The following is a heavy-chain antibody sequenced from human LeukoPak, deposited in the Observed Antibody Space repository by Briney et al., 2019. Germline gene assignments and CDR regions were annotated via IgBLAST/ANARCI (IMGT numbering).Heavy chain of an antibody. Sequence: PGGSLRLSCAASGFTFSDYYMNWIRQAPGKGLEWVSYISSSGSTIYYADSVKGRFTISRDNAKNSLYLQMNSLRAEDTAVYYCARDDSVDGYNFGGSDYWGQGTLVTVSS. V-gene: IGHV3-11*01. J-gene: IGHJ4*02. CDR3: ARDDSVDGYNFGGSDY. CDR1: GFTFSDYY. CDR2: ISSSGSTI. D-gene: IGHD5-24*01.